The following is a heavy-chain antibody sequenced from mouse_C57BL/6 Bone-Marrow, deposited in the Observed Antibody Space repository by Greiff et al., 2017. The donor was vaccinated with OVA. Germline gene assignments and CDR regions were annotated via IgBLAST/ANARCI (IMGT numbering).Heavy chain of an antibody. CDR2: IWSDGST. J-gene: IGHJ4*01. D-gene: IGHD1-1*02. V-gene: IGHV2-6-1*01. CDR3: ARHGGSTGSHYYDMDY. Sequence: VKLVESGPGLVAPSQSLYITCTVSGFSFTSYGVHWVRQPPGKGLEWLVVIWSDGSTTYNSALKSRLSICKENSKSQVFLKMNSRQTDDTTMYYGARHGGSTGSHYYDMDYWGQGTSVTVSS. CDR1: GFSFTSYG.